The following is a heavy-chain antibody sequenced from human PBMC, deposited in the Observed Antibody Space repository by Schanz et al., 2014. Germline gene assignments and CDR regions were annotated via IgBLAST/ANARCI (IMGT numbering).Heavy chain of an antibody. Sequence: QVQLVQSGAEVQKPGASVMLSRKTSGYSFNLFGVSWVRQAPGQGLEWMGRIYLSDGSTRYAQKFQGRVTVTRDTSTTTVYMDLSSLISEDTAVYYCAFDRDDAYDIWGQGTTVTVSS. V-gene: IGHV1-46*02. D-gene: IGHD3-9*01. CDR3: AFDRDDAYDI. CDR1: GYSFNLFG. CDR2: IYLSDGST. J-gene: IGHJ3*02.